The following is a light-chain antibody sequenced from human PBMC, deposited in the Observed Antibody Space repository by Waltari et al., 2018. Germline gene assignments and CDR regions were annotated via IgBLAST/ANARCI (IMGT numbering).Light chain of an antibody. CDR3: QSPDSSGSYWV. CDR2: RDT. V-gene: IGLV3-25*03. CDR1: ALPKQQ. Sequence: YEVTQPPSVSVSPGQTARITCPGAALPKQQSCRYQQKPGQAPVLVICRDTERPSGIPERFSGSRSGTTVTLTISGVQAEDEADYFCQSPDSSGSYWVFGGGTKLTVL. J-gene: IGLJ3*02.